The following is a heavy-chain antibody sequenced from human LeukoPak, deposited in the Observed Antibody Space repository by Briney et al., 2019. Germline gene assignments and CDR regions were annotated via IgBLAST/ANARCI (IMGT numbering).Heavy chain of an antibody. D-gene: IGHD3-10*01. CDR2: VYYSGST. V-gene: IGHV4-39*01. Sequence: SETLSLTCTVSGGSISSSSYYWGWIRQPPGKGLEWIGSVYYSGSTYYNPSLKSRVTISVDTSKNQFSLKLSSVTAADTAVYYCARTRMVRGVIRYNLFDYWGQGTLVTVSS. J-gene: IGHJ4*02. CDR3: ARTRMVRGVIRYNLFDY. CDR1: GGSISSSSYY.